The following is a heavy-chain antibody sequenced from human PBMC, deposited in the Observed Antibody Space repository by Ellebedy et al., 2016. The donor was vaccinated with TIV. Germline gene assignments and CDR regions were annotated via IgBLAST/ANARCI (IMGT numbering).Heavy chain of an antibody. Sequence: GESLKISXTASGFTFSNYVMSWVRQAPGKGLKWVSGISRTDDSTYYADSVKGRFTISRDDPKSTLYLQMNNLRAEDTAVYYCAKDRDDAGDFVFDSWGRGTLVTVSS. CDR1: GFTFSNYV. CDR3: AKDRDDAGDFVFDS. V-gene: IGHV3-23*01. CDR2: ISRTDDST. J-gene: IGHJ4*02. D-gene: IGHD4-17*01.